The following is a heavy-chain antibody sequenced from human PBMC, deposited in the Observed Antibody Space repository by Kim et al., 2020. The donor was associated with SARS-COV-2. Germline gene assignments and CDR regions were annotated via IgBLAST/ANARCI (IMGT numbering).Heavy chain of an antibody. Sequence: GGSLRLSCAASGFTFDDYAMEWVRQAPGKGLEWVAGITWNSGSIGYADSVKGRFAISRDNAKNSLYLQMNSLRTEDTALYYCAGLSYYGMDVWGQGTTVTVSS. CDR1: GFTFDDYA. CDR2: ITWNSGSI. J-gene: IGHJ6*02. V-gene: IGHV3-9*01. CDR3: AGLSYYGMDV. D-gene: IGHD6-25*01.